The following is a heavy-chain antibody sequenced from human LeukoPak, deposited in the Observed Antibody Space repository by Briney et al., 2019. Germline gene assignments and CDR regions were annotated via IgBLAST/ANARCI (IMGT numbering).Heavy chain of an antibody. CDR3: ARTSIAAAGTDDY. CDR1: GYSISSGYY. CDR2: IYHSGST. Sequence: SETLSLTCTVSGYSISSGYYWGWIRQPPGKGLEWIGSIYHSGSTYYNPSLKSRVTISVDTSKNQFSLKLSSVTAADTAVYYCARTSIAAAGTDDYWGQGTLVTVSS. V-gene: IGHV4-38-2*02. J-gene: IGHJ4*02. D-gene: IGHD6-13*01.